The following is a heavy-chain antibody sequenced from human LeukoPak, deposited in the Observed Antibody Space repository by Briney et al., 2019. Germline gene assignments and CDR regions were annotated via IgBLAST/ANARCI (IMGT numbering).Heavy chain of an antibody. V-gene: IGHV4-61*05. Sequence: SETLSLTCPVSGGSISSGSYFWGRIRQPPGKGLECIGYINYSDNTTYNPSLKNRITISVDTSKNQFSLKLSSVTAADTAVYYCARGRALFDGGQGTLVSVSS. CDR3: ARGRALFD. CDR2: INYSDNT. J-gene: IGHJ4*02. CDR1: GGSISSGSYF. D-gene: IGHD3-9*01.